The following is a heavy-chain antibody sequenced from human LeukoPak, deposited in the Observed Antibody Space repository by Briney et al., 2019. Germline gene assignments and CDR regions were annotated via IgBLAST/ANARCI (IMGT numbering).Heavy chain of an antibody. Sequence: PGGSLRLSCAASGFTFSSYGMHWVRQDPGKGLEWVAVIWYDGSNKYYADSVKGRFTISRDNSKNTLYLQMNSLRAEDTAVYYCARDWGYYGSGSYDWGQGTLVTVSS. V-gene: IGHV3-33*01. CDR2: IWYDGSNK. D-gene: IGHD3-10*01. J-gene: IGHJ4*02. CDR1: GFTFSSYG. CDR3: ARDWGYYGSGSYD.